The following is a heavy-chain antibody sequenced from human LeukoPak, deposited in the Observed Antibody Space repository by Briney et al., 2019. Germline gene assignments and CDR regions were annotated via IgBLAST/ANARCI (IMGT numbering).Heavy chain of an antibody. D-gene: IGHD4-17*01. Sequence: MTSATLSLTCTVSGGSISSSSYYWGWIRQPPGKGLAWIGSIYYSGSTYYNPSLKSRVTISVDTSKNQFSLKLSSVTAADTAVYYCASIQSFDGDYVPHPSYFDYWGQGTLVTVSS. J-gene: IGHJ4*02. CDR3: ASIQSFDGDYVPHPSYFDY. V-gene: IGHV4-39*07. CDR1: GGSISSSSYY. CDR2: IYYSGST.